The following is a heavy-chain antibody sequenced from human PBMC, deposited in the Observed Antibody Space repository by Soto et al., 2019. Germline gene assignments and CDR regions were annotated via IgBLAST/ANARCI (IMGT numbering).Heavy chain of an antibody. CDR3: ASHNGDWYFDL. V-gene: IGHV3-66*04. CDR1: GFTVSSNY. CDR2: IYSGGST. J-gene: IGHJ2*01. Sequence: EVQVVESGGDLVQPGGSLRLSCAASGFTVSSNYMSWVRQAPGKGLEWVSDIYSGGSTYYEDSVKGRLTICRDNAKNTLYLQMNSLKAADTAVDYSASHNGDWYFDLEGRGTLV.